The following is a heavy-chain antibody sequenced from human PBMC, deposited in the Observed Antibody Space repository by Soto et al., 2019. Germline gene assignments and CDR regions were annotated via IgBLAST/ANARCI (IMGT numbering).Heavy chain of an antibody. V-gene: IGHV3-23*01. J-gene: IGHJ3*02. CDR1: GFTFNTYA. CDR2: ISGSGETT. Sequence: GGSLRLSCAASGFTFNTYAMNWVRQAPGKGLEWVSGISGSGETTFYADSVKGRFTISRDNSKNTLYLQLNSLRAEDAALYYCAKVHTPIGVIITTDFDIWGQGTVVTVSS. CDR3: AKVHTPIGVIITTDFDI. D-gene: IGHD3-22*01.